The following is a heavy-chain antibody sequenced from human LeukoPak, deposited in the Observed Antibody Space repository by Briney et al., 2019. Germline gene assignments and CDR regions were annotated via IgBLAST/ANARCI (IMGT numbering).Heavy chain of an antibody. CDR1: GGSISSGAFY. V-gene: IGHV4-31*03. Sequence: SQTLSLTCTVSGGSISSGAFYWNWIRQHPGKGLEWVGYIYYSGSSSYNPSLKSRVTISVDTSKNQFSLKLSSVTAADTAVYYCARGQGDGDYRYFDYWGQGTLVTVSS. J-gene: IGHJ4*02. CDR2: IYYSGSS. D-gene: IGHD4-17*01. CDR3: ARGQGDGDYRYFDY.